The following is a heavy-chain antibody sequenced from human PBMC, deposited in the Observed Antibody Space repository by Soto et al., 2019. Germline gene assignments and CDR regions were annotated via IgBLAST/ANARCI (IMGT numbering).Heavy chain of an antibody. J-gene: IGHJ2*01. Sequence: GGSLRLSCAASGFTFGSYAMTWVRQAPGKGLEWVSSISFSDGGTYYADSVKGRLTISRDNSKNTLFLQMNSLRVEDTAVYYFVKDDRILGRRYFDLWGRGTLVTVSS. D-gene: IGHD2-15*01. CDR1: GFTFGSYA. V-gene: IGHV3-23*01. CDR2: ISFSDGGT. CDR3: VKDDRILGRRYFDL.